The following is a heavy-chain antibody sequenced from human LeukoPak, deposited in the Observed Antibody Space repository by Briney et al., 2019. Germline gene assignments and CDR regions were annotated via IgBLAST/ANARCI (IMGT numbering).Heavy chain of an antibody. D-gene: IGHD3-10*01. CDR3: ARGRLWIEADFEY. CDR1: GYNFTNYC. Sequence: GESLKISCKASGYNFTNYCIGWVRQMPGKGLEWMGIIYPADSHIRDSPSFQGQVTVSVDKSISTAYLQLSSLKASDTAIYYCARGRLWIEADFEYWGQGTLVTVSS. J-gene: IGHJ4*02. CDR2: IYPADSHI. V-gene: IGHV5-51*01.